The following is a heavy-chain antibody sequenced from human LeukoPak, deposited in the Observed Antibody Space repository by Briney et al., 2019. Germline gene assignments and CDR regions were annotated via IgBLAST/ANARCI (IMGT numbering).Heavy chain of an antibody. D-gene: IGHD6-13*01. CDR1: GYTFTGYY. CDR2: INPNSGGT. V-gene: IGHV1-2*02. J-gene: IGHJ4*02. Sequence: GASVKVSCKASGYTFTGYYMHRVRQAPGQGLEWMGWINPNSGGTNYAQKFQGMVTMTRDTSISTAYMELSRLRSDDTAVYYCARPYSSSWYAFGYWGQGTLVTVSS. CDR3: ARPYSSSWYAFGY.